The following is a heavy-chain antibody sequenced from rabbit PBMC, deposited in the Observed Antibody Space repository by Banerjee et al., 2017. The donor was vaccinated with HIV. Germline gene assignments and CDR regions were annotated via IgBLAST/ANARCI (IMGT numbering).Heavy chain of an antibody. Sequence: QEQLEESGGDLVKPEGSLTLTCTASGFSFNSRYYMCWVRQAPGKGLEWIACILVGGGAGTYYASWAKGRFTISKTSSTTVTLQMTSLTAADTATYFCARDLAGVIGWNFGLWGPGTLVTVS. J-gene: IGHJ6*01. CDR2: ILVGGGAGT. V-gene: IGHV1S45*01. CDR3: ARDLAGVIGWNFGL. CDR1: GFSFNSRYY. D-gene: IGHD4-1*01.